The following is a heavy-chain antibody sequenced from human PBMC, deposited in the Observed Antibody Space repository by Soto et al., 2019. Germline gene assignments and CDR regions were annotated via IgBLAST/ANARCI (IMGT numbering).Heavy chain of an antibody. CDR3: AKDMVHCNGTTCARYFEN. Sequence: RTWVRQAPGKGLEWVSDISGSGDNTYYADSMKGRFTISRDNSKSTLYLQMNSLRAEDTAVYYCAKDMVHCNGTTCARYFENWG. J-gene: IGHJ4*01. V-gene: IGHV3-23*01. CDR2: ISGSGDNT. D-gene: IGHD1-1*01.